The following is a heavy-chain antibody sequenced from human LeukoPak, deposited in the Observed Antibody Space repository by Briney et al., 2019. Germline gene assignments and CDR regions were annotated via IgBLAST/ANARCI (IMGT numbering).Heavy chain of an antibody. Sequence: GESLKISCKGSGYSFTTYWIAWVRQMPGKGLEWMGIIYPDDSDTRYSPSFRGQVTISADKSISTAYLQWSSLKASDTAMYYCARAWVDSSGVSYGMDVWGQGTTVTVSS. CDR3: ARAWVDSSGVSYGMDV. D-gene: IGHD3-22*01. CDR2: IYPDDSDT. CDR1: GYSFTTYW. V-gene: IGHV5-51*01. J-gene: IGHJ6*02.